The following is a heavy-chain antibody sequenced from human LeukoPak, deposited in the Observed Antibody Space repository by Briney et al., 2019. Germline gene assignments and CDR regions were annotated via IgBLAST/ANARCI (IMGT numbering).Heavy chain of an antibody. CDR2: IGGSDRST. CDR3: AKDREWGYSYGSNWFDP. CDR1: GFTFRSFA. V-gene: IGHV3-23*01. J-gene: IGHJ5*02. D-gene: IGHD5-18*01. Sequence: PPGGSLRLSCAASGFTFRSFAMSWVRQAPGKGLEWVSGIGGSDRSTFYADSVKGRFSISRDNSKNTLYLQMNSLRAEDTAVYYCAKDREWGYSYGSNWFDPWGQGTLVTVSS.